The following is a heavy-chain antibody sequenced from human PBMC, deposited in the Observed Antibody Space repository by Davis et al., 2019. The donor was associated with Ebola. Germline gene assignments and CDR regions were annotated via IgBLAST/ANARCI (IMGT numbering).Heavy chain of an antibody. J-gene: IGHJ4*02. D-gene: IGHD5-18*01. Sequence: SETLSLTCAVYGGSISSYYWSWIRQPPGKGLEWIGYIYYSGSTNYNPSLKSRVTISVDTSKNQFSLKLSSVTAADTAVYYCARDGGYSYGYGGWGQGTLVTVSS. CDR2: IYYSGST. CDR1: GGSISSYY. CDR3: ARDGGYSYGYGG. V-gene: IGHV4-59*12.